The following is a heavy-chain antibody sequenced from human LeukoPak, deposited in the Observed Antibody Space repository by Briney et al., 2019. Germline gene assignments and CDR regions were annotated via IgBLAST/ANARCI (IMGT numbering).Heavy chain of an antibody. V-gene: IGHV1-3*03. CDR3: ARELSSDYGSGSYYTFGY. Sequence: ASVKVSCRASGYIFTTYPIHWVRQAPGQRLEWMGWINAGSGNTKYSQEFQGRVTMTRDTSTSTVYMELSSLRSEDTAVYYCARELSSDYGSGSYYTFGYWGLGTLVTVSS. D-gene: IGHD3-10*01. CDR2: INAGSGNT. CDR1: GYIFTTYP. J-gene: IGHJ4*02.